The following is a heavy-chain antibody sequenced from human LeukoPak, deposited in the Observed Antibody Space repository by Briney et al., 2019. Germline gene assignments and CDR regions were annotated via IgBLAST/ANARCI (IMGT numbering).Heavy chain of an antibody. V-gene: IGHV3-30-3*01. CDR1: GFTFSSYA. CDR3: ARDGPYDSGKGYFDY. J-gene: IGHJ4*02. CDR2: ISYDGSNK. D-gene: IGHD3-10*01. Sequence: GGSLRLSCAASGFTFSSYAMHWVRQAPGKGLEWVAVISYDGSNKYYADSVKGRFTISRDNSKNTLYLQMNSLRAEDTAVYYCARDGPYDSGKGYFDYWGQGTLVTVSS.